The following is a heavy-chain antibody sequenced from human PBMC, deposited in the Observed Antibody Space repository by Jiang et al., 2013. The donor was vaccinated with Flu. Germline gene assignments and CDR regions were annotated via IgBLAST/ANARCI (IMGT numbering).Heavy chain of an antibody. Sequence: LVQPGGSLRLSCAASGFTFSSYAMSWVRQAPGKGLEWVSTISGSGGSTYYADSVKGRFTISRDNSKSTLYLQMNSLRADDTAVYYCAKTQGDYGGNLNYFDYWGQGTLVAVSS. CDR3: AKTQGDYGGNLNYFDY. D-gene: IGHD4-23*01. J-gene: IGHJ4*02. CDR2: ISGSGGST. CDR1: GFTFSSYA. V-gene: IGHV3-23*01.